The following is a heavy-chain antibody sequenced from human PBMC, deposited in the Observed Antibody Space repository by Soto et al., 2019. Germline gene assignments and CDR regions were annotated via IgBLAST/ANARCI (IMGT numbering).Heavy chain of an antibody. CDR2: ISGSGGST. CDR1: GFTFSSYA. CDR3: AKKPGWPLDYFDY. J-gene: IGHJ4*02. Sequence: GGSLRLSCAASGFTFSSYAMSWVRQAPGKGLEWVSAISGSGGSTYYADSVKGRFAISRDNSKNTLYLQMNSLRAEDTAVYYCAKKPGWPLDYFDYWGQGTLVTVSS. D-gene: IGHD2-15*01. V-gene: IGHV3-23*01.